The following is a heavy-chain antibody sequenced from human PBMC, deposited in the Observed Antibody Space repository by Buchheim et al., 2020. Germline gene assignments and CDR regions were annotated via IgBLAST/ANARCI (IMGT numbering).Heavy chain of an antibody. V-gene: IGHV4-30-4*01. D-gene: IGHD3-22*01. CDR3: ASETGQYYDSSGFYY. Sequence: QVQLQESGPGLVKPSQTLSLTCTVSGGSISSGDYYWSWIRQPPGKGLEWFGSIHYSGSTYYNPSLKSRVTISVDTSKNQFSLKLSSVSAADTAVYYCASETGQYYDSSGFYYWGQGTL. J-gene: IGHJ4*02. CDR1: GGSISSGDYY. CDR2: IHYSGST.